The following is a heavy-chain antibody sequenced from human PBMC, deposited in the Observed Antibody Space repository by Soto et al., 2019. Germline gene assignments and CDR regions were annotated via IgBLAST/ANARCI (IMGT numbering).Heavy chain of an antibody. V-gene: IGHV3-23*01. CDR2: ILVGGST. J-gene: IGHJ3*02. D-gene: IGHD2-8*02. Sequence: GGSLRLSCEASGFTFRSSWMSWVRQAPGKGLEWVSTILVGGSTHYEDSVKGRFTISRDTSKNTVYLQMNSLTAGDTAVYYCAKATATGGGAFEICGQGTMVTVSS. CDR3: AKATATGGGAFEI. CDR1: GFTFRSSW.